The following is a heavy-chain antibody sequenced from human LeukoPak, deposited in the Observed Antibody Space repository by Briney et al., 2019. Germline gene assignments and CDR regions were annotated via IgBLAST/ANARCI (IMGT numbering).Heavy chain of an antibody. V-gene: IGHV3-15*01. D-gene: IGHD3-3*01. CDR3: AKGYDFWSGGIDY. J-gene: IGHJ4*02. CDR2: IKSKTDGGTT. CDR1: GFTFSNAW. Sequence: GGSLRLSCAASGFTFSNAWMSWVRQAPGKGLEWVGRIKSKTDGGTTDYAAPVKGRFTISRDDSKNTPYLQMNSLRADDTAVYYCAKGYDFWSGGIDYWGQGALVTVSS.